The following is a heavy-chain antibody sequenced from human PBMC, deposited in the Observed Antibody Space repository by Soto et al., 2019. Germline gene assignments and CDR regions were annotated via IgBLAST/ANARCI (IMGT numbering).Heavy chain of an antibody. D-gene: IGHD5-12*01. CDR1: GFSLSTSGVG. Sequence: QITLKESGPTLVKPTQTLTLTCSFSGFSLSTSGVGVGWIRQPPGTALEWLALIYWDDDKRASPTLKSRLTIAKETSNSQVVLTMTNMDPVDTATYFCAHRRYSGYDFDYWGQGTLVIVSS. CDR3: AHRRYSGYDFDY. V-gene: IGHV2-5*02. CDR2: IYWDDDK. J-gene: IGHJ4*02.